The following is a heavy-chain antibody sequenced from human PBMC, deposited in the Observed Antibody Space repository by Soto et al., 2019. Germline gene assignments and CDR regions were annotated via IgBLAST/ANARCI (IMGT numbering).Heavy chain of an antibody. V-gene: IGHV3-23*01. CDR3: AKEERGSSWYYYYGMDV. D-gene: IGHD6-13*01. CDR1: GFTFSNYA. J-gene: IGHJ6*02. CDR2: ITSSGGST. Sequence: PGGSLRLSCAASGFTFSNYAMSWVRQTPGKGLEWVSAITSSGGSTYYADSVKGRFTISRDNSKNTLYLHMNSLRAEDTAVYYCAKEERGSSWYYYYGMDVWGQGTTVTVSS.